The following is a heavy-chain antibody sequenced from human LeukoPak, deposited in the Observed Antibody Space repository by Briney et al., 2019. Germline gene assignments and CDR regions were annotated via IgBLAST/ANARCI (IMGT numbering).Heavy chain of an antibody. CDR2: LNSDGSIT. V-gene: IGHV3-74*01. CDR1: GFTFDDYA. Sequence: GRSLRLSCAASGFTFDDYAMHWVRQAPGKGLVWVSRLNSDGSITTYADSVKGRFTISRDNAKNTLYLQMNSLRAEDTAVYYCARARDGFYFDFWGQGTLVPVSS. J-gene: IGHJ4*02. D-gene: IGHD3-10*01. CDR3: ARARDGFYFDF.